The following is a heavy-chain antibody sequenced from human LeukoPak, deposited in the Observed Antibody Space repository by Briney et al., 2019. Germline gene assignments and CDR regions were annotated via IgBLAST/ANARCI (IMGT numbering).Heavy chain of an antibody. CDR1: GFTFSSYA. CDR3: ARAHHYDSSGYNYFVY. Sequence: GGSLRLSCAASGFTFSSYAMHWVRQAPGKGLEWVAVISYDGSNKYYADSVKGRFTISRDNSKNTLYLQMNSLRAEDTAVYYCARAHHYDSSGYNYFVYWGQGTLVTVSS. J-gene: IGHJ4*02. V-gene: IGHV3-30-3*01. D-gene: IGHD3-22*01. CDR2: ISYDGSNK.